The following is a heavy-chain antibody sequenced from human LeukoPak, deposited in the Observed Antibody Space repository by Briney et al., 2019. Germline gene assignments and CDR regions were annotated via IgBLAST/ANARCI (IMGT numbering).Heavy chain of an antibody. J-gene: IGHJ4*02. CDR2: ITGSGGST. V-gene: IGHV3-23*01. CDR3: AKAVMYYYDSSGYPTDY. CDR1: GFTFTTYA. D-gene: IGHD3-22*01. Sequence: HPGGSLRLSCGASGFTFTTYAMTWVRQAPGKGLEWVSSITGSGGSTYYEDSVKGRFTISRDNSKNTLYLRMNSLRAEDTAVYYCAKAVMYYYDSSGYPTDYWGQGTLVTVSS.